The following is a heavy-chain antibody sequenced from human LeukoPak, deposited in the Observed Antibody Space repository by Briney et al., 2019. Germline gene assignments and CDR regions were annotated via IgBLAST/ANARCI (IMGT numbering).Heavy chain of an antibody. J-gene: IGHJ6*03. Sequence: GGSLRLSRAASGFTFSDYYMSWIRQAPGKGLEWISYISSSGSTIFYADSVEGRSTISRDNAKNSLYLQVNSLRAEDTAVYYCASAGYTSSSYVRNYYYYMDVWGKGTTVTVSS. D-gene: IGHD6-13*01. V-gene: IGHV3-11*04. CDR3: ASAGYTSSSYVRNYYYYMDV. CDR2: ISSSGSTI. CDR1: GFTFSDYY.